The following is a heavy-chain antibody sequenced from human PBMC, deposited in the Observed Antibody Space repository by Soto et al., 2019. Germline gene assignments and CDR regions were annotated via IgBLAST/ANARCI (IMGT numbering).Heavy chain of an antibody. J-gene: IGHJ5*02. CDR1: GFALTSKG. Sequence: ASVKASSKAPGFALTSKGISWVRQAPGQGLEWMGWISAYNGNTNYAQKLQGRVTMTTDTSTSTAYMELRSLRSDDTAVYYCARDWQQLGFAFDPWGQGTLVTVSS. V-gene: IGHV1-18*01. CDR2: ISAYNGNT. CDR3: ARDWQQLGFAFDP. D-gene: IGHD6-13*01.